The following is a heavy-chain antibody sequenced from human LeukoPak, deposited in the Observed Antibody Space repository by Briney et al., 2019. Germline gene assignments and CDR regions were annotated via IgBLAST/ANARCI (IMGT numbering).Heavy chain of an antibody. D-gene: IGHD6-13*01. Sequence: ASVKVSCKASGGTFSGYAISWVRQAPGQGLEWMGGIIPIFGTANYAQKFQGRVTITADESTSTAYMELSSLRSEDTAVYYCARVGTIAAAGWAYYYYYYMDVWGKGTTVTVSS. CDR1: GGTFSGYA. CDR2: IIPIFGTA. J-gene: IGHJ6*03. V-gene: IGHV1-69*13. CDR3: ARVGTIAAAGWAYYYYYYMDV.